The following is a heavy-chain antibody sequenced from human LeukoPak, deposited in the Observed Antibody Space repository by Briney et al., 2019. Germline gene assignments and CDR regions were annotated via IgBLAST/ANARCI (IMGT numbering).Heavy chain of an antibody. CDR1: GFTFDDYG. V-gene: IGHV3-20*04. CDR2: INWNGGST. J-gene: IGHJ4*02. CDR3: ARKSGLHKRYYFDY. D-gene: IGHD2-21*02. Sequence: GGSLRLSCAASGFTFDDYGMSWGRQAPGKGLERVSGINWNGGSTGYADSVKGRFTISKDNAKKSLYLQMNSLRAEDTALYYCARKSGLHKRYYFDYWGQGTLVTVSS.